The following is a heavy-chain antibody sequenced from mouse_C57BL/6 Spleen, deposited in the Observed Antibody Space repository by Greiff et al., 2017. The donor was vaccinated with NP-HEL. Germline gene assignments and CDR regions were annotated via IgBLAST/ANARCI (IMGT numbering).Heavy chain of an antibody. D-gene: IGHD1-2*01. J-gene: IGHJ2*01. CDR2: ISDGGSYT. CDR3: ARDRGTAYYFDY. Sequence: EVQRVESGGGLVKPGGSLKLSCAASGFTFSSYAMSWVRQTPEKRLEWVATISDGGSYTYYPDNVKGRFTISRDNAKNDLYLQMSNLKSEDTAMYYCARDRGTAYYFDYWGQGTTLTVSS. V-gene: IGHV5-4*01. CDR1: GFTFSSYA.